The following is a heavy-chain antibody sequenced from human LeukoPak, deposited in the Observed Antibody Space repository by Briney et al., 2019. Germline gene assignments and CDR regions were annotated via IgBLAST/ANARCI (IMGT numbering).Heavy chain of an antibody. CDR2: INHSGST. D-gene: IGHD3-10*01. CDR1: GGSFSGYY. J-gene: IGHJ5*02. V-gene: IGHV4-34*01. CDR3: ARGRVRGVIAPYNWFDP. Sequence: SETLSLTCAVYGGSFSGYYWSWIRQPPGKGLEWIGEINHSGSTNYNPSLKSRVTISVDMSKNQFSLKLSSVTAADTAVYYCARGRVRGVIAPYNWFDPWGQGTLVTVSS.